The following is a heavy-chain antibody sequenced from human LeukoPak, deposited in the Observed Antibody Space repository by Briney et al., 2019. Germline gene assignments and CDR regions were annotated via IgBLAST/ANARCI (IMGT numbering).Heavy chain of an antibody. CDR3: AKDGEFGELSPYCFDY. V-gene: IGHV3-23*01. CDR1: GFTFSSYA. Sequence: PGGSLRLSCAASGFTFSSYAMSWVRQAPGKGLEWVSAISGSGGSTYYADSVKGRFTISRDNSKNTLYLQMNSLRAEDTAVYYCAKDGEFGELSPYCFDYWGQGTLVTVSS. D-gene: IGHD3-10*01. CDR2: ISGSGGST. J-gene: IGHJ4*02.